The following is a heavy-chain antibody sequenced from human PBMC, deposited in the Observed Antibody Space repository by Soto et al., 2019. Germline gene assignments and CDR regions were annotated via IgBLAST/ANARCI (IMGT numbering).Heavy chain of an antibody. CDR3: ASLIAYCGGDCYGIDY. V-gene: IGHV1-69*13. J-gene: IGHJ4*02. D-gene: IGHD2-21*02. Sequence: SVKVSCKASGGTFSSYAISWVRQAPGQGLEWMGGIIPIFGTANYAQKFQGRVTITADESTSTAYMELSSLRSEDTAVYYCASLIAYCGGDCYGIDYRGQGTLVTVSS. CDR2: IIPIFGTA. CDR1: GGTFSSYA.